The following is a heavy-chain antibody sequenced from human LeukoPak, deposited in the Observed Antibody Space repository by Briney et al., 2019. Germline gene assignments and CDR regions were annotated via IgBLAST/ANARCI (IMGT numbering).Heavy chain of an antibody. Sequence: ASVKVSCKASGYTFTSYGISWVRQAPGQGLEWMGWISAYNGNTNYAQKLQGRVTMTTDPSTSTAYMELRSLRSDGTAVYYCARDDPDSSGWHEVDYWGQGTLVTVSS. V-gene: IGHV1-18*04. CDR2: ISAYNGNT. CDR3: ARDDPDSSGWHEVDY. J-gene: IGHJ4*02. CDR1: GYTFTSYG. D-gene: IGHD6-19*01.